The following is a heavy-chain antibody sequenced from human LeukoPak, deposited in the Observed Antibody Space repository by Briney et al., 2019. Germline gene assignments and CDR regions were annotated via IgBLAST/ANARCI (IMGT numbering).Heavy chain of an antibody. CDR1: GGTFSSYA. Sequence: ASVKVSCKASGGTFSSYAISWVRQAPGQGLEWMGIINPNGGSTTYAQRFQGRVSMTRDTSTSTVYMELTSLRSDDTAVYYCARDPISSNWPRGHWFDPWGQGTLVTVSS. J-gene: IGHJ5*02. CDR2: INPNGGST. CDR3: ARDPISSNWPRGHWFDP. D-gene: IGHD6-13*01. V-gene: IGHV1-46*01.